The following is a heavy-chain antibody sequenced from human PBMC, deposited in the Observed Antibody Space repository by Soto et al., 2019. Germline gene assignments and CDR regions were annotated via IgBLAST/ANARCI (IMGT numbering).Heavy chain of an antibody. CDR2: IIPIFGTA. CDR1: GGTFSSYA. CDR3: ARDRGLYSSGRLDY. J-gene: IGHJ4*02. Sequence: ASVKVSCKASGGTFSSYAISWVRQAPGQGLEWMGGIIPIFGTANYAQKFQGRVTITADESTSTAYMELSSLRSEDTAVYYCARDRGLYSSGRLDYWGQGTLVTVSS. V-gene: IGHV1-69*13. D-gene: IGHD6-19*01.